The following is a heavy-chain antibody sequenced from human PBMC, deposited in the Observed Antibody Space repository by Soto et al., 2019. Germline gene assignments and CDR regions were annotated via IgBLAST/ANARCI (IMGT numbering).Heavy chain of an antibody. Sequence: EVQLLESGGGLVQPGGSLRLSCAASGFTFSSYAMSWVRQAPGKGLEWVSAISGSGGSTYYADSVKGRFTISRHNSKNTPYLQMNSLRAEDTAVYYCAKVGDSGYDYRRGSYYPLDHWGQGTLVTVSS. CDR3: AKVGDSGYDYRRGSYYPLDH. V-gene: IGHV3-23*01. CDR2: ISGSGGST. J-gene: IGHJ4*02. D-gene: IGHD5-12*01. CDR1: GFTFSSYA.